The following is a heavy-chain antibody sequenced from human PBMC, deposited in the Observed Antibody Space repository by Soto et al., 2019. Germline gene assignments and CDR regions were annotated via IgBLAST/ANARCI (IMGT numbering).Heavy chain of an antibody. CDR1: GFTFSSYAM. CDR2: IFSNDEK. D-gene: IGHD3-10*01. CDR3: TRIEKGSATYT. Sequence: ESGGGLVQPGGSLRLSCAASGFTFSSYAMSWVRQAPGKGLEWLAHIFSNDEKSYSTSLKSRLTISKDTSKSQVVLSMTNMDPVDTATYYCTRIEKGSATYTWGQGTLVTVSS. J-gene: IGHJ5*02. V-gene: IGHV2-26*01.